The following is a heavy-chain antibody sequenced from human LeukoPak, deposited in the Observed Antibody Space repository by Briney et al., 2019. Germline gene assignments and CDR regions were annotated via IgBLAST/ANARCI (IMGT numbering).Heavy chain of an antibody. CDR3: AITAIAAAGFDP. V-gene: IGHV4-39*01. Sequence: SETLSLTCTVSGGSISSSSYYWGWIRQPPGKGLEWIGSIYYSGSTYYNPSLKSRVTISVDTSKNQFSLKLSSVTAADTAVYYCAITAIAAAGFDPWGQGTLVTVSS. J-gene: IGHJ5*02. CDR2: IYYSGST. D-gene: IGHD6-13*01. CDR1: GGSISSSSYY.